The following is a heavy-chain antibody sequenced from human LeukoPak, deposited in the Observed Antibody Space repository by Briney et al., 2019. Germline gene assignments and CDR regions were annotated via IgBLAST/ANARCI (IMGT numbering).Heavy chain of an antibody. CDR3: ASAESRWYSITMIGGAFDI. D-gene: IGHD3-22*01. Sequence: AASVKVSCKASGYTFTGYYMHWVRQAPGQGLEWMGWINPNSGGTNYAQKFQGRVTMTRDTSISTAYMELSRLRSDDTAVYYCASAESRWYSITMIGGAFDIWGQGTMVTVSP. CDR1: GYTFTGYY. CDR2: INPNSGGT. J-gene: IGHJ3*02. V-gene: IGHV1-2*02.